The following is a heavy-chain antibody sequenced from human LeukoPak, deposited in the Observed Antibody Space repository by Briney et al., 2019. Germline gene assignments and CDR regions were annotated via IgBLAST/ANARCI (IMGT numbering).Heavy chain of an antibody. CDR2: ISSNGGST. J-gene: IGHJ4*02. CDR1: GFTFSIYA. D-gene: IGHD3-10*01. CDR3: AREGYYGSGSYYP. Sequence: GGSLRLSCAASGFTFSIYAMHWVRQAPGKGLEYVSAISSNGGSTYYANSVKGRFTISRDNSKNTLYLQMGSLRAEDMAVYYCAREGYYGSGSYYPWGQGTLVTVSS. V-gene: IGHV3-64*01.